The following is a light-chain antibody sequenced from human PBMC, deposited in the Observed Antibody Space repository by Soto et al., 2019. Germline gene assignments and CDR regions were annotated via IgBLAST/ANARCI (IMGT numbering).Light chain of an antibody. CDR2: WAS. V-gene: IGKV4-1*01. CDR1: QILYSSNNKNY. CDR3: QQYYSTPWT. J-gene: IGKJ1*01. Sequence: DIVMTQSPDSLAVSLGERATINCKSSQILYSSNNKNYLAWYQQKPGHPPELLIYWASTRESGVPDRVSGSGSGTDFTLTISSLQAEDVAVYYCQQYYSTPWTFGQGTKVEIK.